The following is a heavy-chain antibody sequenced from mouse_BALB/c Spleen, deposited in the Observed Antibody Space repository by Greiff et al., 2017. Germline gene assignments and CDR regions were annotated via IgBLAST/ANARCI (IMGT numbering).Heavy chain of an antibody. J-gene: IGHJ2*01. D-gene: IGHD1-1*01. Sequence: EVMLVESGGGLVQPGGSLRLSCATSGFTFTDYYMSWVRQPPGKALEWLGFIRNKANGYTTEYSASVKGRFTISRDNSQSILYLQMNTLRAEDSATYYCARDLGAPYYYVYFDYWGQGTTLTVSS. CDR2: IRNKANGYTT. CDR1: GFTFTDYY. CDR3: ARDLGAPYYYVYFDY. V-gene: IGHV7-3*02.